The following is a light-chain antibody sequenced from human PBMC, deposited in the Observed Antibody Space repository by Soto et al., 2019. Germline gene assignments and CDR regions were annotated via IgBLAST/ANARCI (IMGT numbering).Light chain of an antibody. V-gene: IGKV3-15*01. CDR1: QSVSSN. CDR2: GAS. CDR3: QQYNNWPLT. J-gene: IGKJ4*01. Sequence: EIVMTQSPATLSVSPGERATLSCRASQSVSSNLAWYQQKPGQAPRLLIYGASTRATGIPARFSGSGSGTEFTRTISSLQSEDFAVSYCQQYNNWPLTFGGGTKVEIK.